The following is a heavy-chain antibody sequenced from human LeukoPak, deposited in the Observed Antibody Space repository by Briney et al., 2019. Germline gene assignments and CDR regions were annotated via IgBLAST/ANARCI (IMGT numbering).Heavy chain of an antibody. J-gene: IGHJ5*02. CDR1: GFTFSSYA. CDR2: ISYDGSDK. Sequence: GGSLRLSCATSGFTFSSYAMHWVRQAPGKGLEWVTIISYDGSDKYYADSVKGRFTISRDNSKNTLYLQMNNLRAEDTAMFYCARETEGLDLWGQGTLVTVSS. V-gene: IGHV3-30-3*01. CDR3: ARETEGLDL. D-gene: IGHD2-21*02.